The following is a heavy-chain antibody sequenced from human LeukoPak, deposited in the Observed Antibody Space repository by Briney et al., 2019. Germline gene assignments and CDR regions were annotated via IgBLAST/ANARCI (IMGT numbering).Heavy chain of an antibody. Sequence: SETLSLTCAVSGGSISSYYWNWIRQPPGKGLEWIGYIYYSGSTNYNPSLKSRVTISVDTSKNQFSLKLSSVTAADTAVYYCARGADSSGYYSIFYFDHWGQGTLVTVSS. J-gene: IGHJ4*02. D-gene: IGHD3-22*01. CDR1: GGSISSYY. CDR2: IYYSGST. V-gene: IGHV4-59*01. CDR3: ARGADSSGYYSIFYFDH.